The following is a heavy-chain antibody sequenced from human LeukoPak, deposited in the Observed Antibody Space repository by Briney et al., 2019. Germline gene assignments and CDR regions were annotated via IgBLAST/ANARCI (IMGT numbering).Heavy chain of an antibody. CDR3: TTDLPGSSDDY. D-gene: IGHD6-25*01. Sequence: GGSQRLSCAASGFTFSNARMNWVRHAPGKGLECVGRFKSKFHGGTTDYPTPVKGRSTISRDDSKTTLYLQMNSLNAEDTAWYFCTTDLPGSSDDYWGQGTLVTVPS. V-gene: IGHV3-15*01. J-gene: IGHJ4*02. CDR2: FKSKFHGGTT. CDR1: GFTFSNAR.